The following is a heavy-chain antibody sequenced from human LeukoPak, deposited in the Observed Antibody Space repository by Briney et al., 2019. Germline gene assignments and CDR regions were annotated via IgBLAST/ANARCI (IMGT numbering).Heavy chain of an antibody. J-gene: IGHJ4*02. D-gene: IGHD2-2*01. Sequence: GGSLRLSCAVSGFTYSSYAMSWVRQAPGKGLEWVSSISGSGGSTYYADSVKGRFTISRVNSKNTLYLQMNSLRAEDTAVYYCAKGGLGCSSTSCFDYWGQGTLVTVSS. CDR3: AKGGLGCSSTSCFDY. V-gene: IGHV3-23*01. CDR2: ISGSGGST. CDR1: GFTYSSYA.